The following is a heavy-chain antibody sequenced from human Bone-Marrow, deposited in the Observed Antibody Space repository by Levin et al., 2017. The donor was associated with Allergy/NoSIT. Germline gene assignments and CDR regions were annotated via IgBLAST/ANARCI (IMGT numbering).Heavy chain of an antibody. Sequence: GESLKISCAVSGFTFSRYAMHWVRQAPGKGLEWVAVISKDGSNQYYGDSLKGRVTISRDNSKNTLYLQMNSLRPDDTAVYYCASQGRSRGGDDIKDYHLDVWGKGTTVTVSS. CDR2: ISKDGSNQ. CDR1: GFTFSRYA. V-gene: IGHV3-30*03. J-gene: IGHJ6*03. D-gene: IGHD3-10*01. CDR3: ASQGRSRGGDDIKDYHLDV.